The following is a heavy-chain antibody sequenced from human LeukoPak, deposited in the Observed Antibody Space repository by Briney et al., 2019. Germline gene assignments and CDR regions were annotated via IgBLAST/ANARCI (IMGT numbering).Heavy chain of an antibody. J-gene: IGHJ4*02. V-gene: IGHV3-21*01. D-gene: IGHD3-10*01. CDR1: GFTFSSYT. Sequence: PGGSLRLSCAASGFTFSSYTMNWVRQAPGKGLEWVSSITTSSTYIYYADSVRGRFTISRDYAKNSLYLRMSSLRVEDTAVYYCARGEGYYASGSYYIDYWGQGTLVTVSS. CDR3: ARGEGYYASGSYYIDY. CDR2: ITTSSTYI.